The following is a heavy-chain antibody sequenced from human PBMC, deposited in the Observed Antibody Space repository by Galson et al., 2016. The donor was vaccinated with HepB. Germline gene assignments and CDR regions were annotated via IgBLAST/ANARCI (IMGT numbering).Heavy chain of an antibody. CDR2: DSVHGGRK. CDR1: GFTFNNYA. CDR3: AKRHEYCPPVGCSVDY. V-gene: IGHV3-30*18. Sequence: LRLSCAASGFTFNNYAMHWVRQAPGKGLEWVAADSVHGGRKWYADSVKGRFTISRDNPNNMLFLQMSSLRADDTAVYYCAKRHEYCPPVGCSVDYWGQGTLVSVSS. J-gene: IGHJ4*02. D-gene: IGHD2/OR15-2a*01.